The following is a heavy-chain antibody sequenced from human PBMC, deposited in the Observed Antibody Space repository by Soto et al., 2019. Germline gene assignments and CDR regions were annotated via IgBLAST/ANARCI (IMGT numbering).Heavy chain of an antibody. D-gene: IGHD2-15*01. Sequence: PSETLSLTCAVYGGSFSGYYWSWIRQPPGKGLEWIGEINHSGSTNYNPSLKSRVTISVDTSKNQFSLKLSSVTAADTAVYYCARGRGYCSGGSCYSYYYYMDVWGKGTTVTVSS. CDR1: GGSFSGYY. V-gene: IGHV4-34*01. CDR2: INHSGST. CDR3: ARGRGYCSGGSCYSYYYYMDV. J-gene: IGHJ6*03.